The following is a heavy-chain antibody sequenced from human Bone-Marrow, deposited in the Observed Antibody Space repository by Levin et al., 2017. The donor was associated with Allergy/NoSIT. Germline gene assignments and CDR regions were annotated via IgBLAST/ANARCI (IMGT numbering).Heavy chain of an antibody. V-gene: IGHV1-18*01. CDR1: GYTFSRYG. Sequence: ASVKVSCKASGYTFSRYGLTWVRQAPGQGPEWMGWISPNNGNTNYAQKFQGRVTVITDTSTSTAYMVQRSLRTDDTAVYYCARDYFGSGSYYIFDYWGQGTLVIVSS. D-gene: IGHD3-10*01. J-gene: IGHJ4*02. CDR3: ARDYFGSGSYYIFDY. CDR2: ISPNNGNT.